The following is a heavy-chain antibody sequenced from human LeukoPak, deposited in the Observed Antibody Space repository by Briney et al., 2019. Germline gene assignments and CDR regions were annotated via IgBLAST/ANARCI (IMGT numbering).Heavy chain of an antibody. J-gene: IGHJ4*02. CDR2: ISGSGGST. CDR3: AKDPFGFWSGYRYFDY. Sequence: PGGSLRLSCAASGFTFSSYAMSWVRKAPGKGLEWVSAISGSGGSTYYADSVKGRFTISRDNSKNTPYLQMNSLRAEDTAVYYCAKDPFGFWSGYRYFDYWGQGTLVTVSS. D-gene: IGHD3-3*01. CDR1: GFTFSSYA. V-gene: IGHV3-23*01.